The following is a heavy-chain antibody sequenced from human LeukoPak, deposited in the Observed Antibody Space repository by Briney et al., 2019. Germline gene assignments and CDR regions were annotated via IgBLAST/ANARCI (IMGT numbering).Heavy chain of an antibody. J-gene: IGHJ5*02. CDR3: ARDRRSVTTYNWLDP. V-gene: IGHV1-18*01. CDR2: ISAYNGNT. D-gene: IGHD4-17*01. CDR1: GYTFTSYG. Sequence: ASVKVSCKASGYTFTSYGISWVRQAPGQGLEWMGWISAYNGNTNYAQKLQGRVTMTTDTSTSTAYMELRSLRSDDTAVYYCARDRRSVTTYNWLDPWGQGTLVTVSS.